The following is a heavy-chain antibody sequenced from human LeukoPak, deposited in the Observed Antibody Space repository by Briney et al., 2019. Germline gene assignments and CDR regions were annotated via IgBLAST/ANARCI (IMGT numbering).Heavy chain of an antibody. V-gene: IGHV4-30-4*08. CDR3: ARVYKHRIVGATHFDY. CDR2: IYYSGST. CDR1: GGSISSGDYY. D-gene: IGHD1-26*01. J-gene: IGHJ4*02. Sequence: PSETLSLTCTLSGGSISSGDYYWSWIRQPPGKGLEWIGYIYYSGSTYYNPSLKSRVTISVDTSKNQFSLKLSSVTAADTAVYYCARVYKHRIVGATHFDYWGQGTLVTVSS.